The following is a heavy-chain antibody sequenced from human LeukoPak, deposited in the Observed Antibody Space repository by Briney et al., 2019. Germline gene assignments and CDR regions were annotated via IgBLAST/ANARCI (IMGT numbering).Heavy chain of an antibody. Sequence: GGSLRLSCAASGFTVSSYSMNWVRQAPGKGLEWVSSISSSSSYIYYADSVKGRFTISRDNSKNTLYLQMNSLRAEDTAVYYCAKDGVTMIVVAGDAFDIWGQGTMVTVSS. CDR2: ISSSSSYI. V-gene: IGHV3-21*04. CDR3: AKDGVTMIVVAGDAFDI. D-gene: IGHD3-22*01. J-gene: IGHJ3*02. CDR1: GFTVSSYS.